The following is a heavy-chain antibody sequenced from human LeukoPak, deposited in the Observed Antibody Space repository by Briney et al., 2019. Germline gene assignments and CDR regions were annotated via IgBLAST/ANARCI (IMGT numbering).Heavy chain of an antibody. Sequence: SQTLSLTCTVSGVSISSGDYYWSWIRQPPGKGLEWIGYIYYSGSTYYNSSLKSRVTMSVDTSKNQFSLKLSSVTAADTAVYYCVRDVVVTAHMDVWGKGTTVTVSS. V-gene: IGHV4-30-4*01. D-gene: IGHD2-15*01. CDR1: GVSISSGDYY. CDR3: VRDVVVTAHMDV. CDR2: IYYSGST. J-gene: IGHJ6*04.